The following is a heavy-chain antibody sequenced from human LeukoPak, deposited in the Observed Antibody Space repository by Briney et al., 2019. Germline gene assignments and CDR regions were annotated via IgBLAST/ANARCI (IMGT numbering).Heavy chain of an antibody. CDR1: GFTFSSYA. J-gene: IGHJ4*02. D-gene: IGHD3-22*01. Sequence: GGFLRLSCAASGFTFSSYAMHWVRQAPGKGLEWVAVISYDGSNKYYADSVKGRFTISRDNSKNTLYLQMNSLRAEDTAVYYCAKTKGYDSSGYDFDYWGQGTLVTVSS. CDR2: ISYDGSNK. CDR3: AKTKGYDSSGYDFDY. V-gene: IGHV3-30-3*02.